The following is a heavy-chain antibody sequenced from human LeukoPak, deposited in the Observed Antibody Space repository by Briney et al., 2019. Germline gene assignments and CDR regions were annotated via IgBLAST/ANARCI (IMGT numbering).Heavy chain of an antibody. CDR3: ATQDCSSTSCYSGDAFDI. J-gene: IGHJ3*02. Sequence: ASVKVSCKASGYTFTSYDINCVRQATGQGLEWMGWMNPNSGNTGYAQKFQGRVTMTRDTSISTAYMELSRLRSDDTAVYYCATQDCSSTSCYSGDAFDIWGQGTMVTVSS. V-gene: IGHV1-8*01. CDR1: GYTFTSYD. CDR2: MNPNSGNT. D-gene: IGHD2-2*02.